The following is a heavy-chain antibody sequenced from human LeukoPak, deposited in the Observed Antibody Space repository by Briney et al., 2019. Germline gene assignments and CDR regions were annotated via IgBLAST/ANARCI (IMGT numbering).Heavy chain of an antibody. CDR1: GYTFTGYY. D-gene: IGHD4-17*01. Sequence: ASAKVSCKASGYTFTGYYMHWVRQAPGQGLEWMGWINPNSGGTNYAQKFQGRVTMTRDTSISTAYMELSRLRSDDTAVYYCARSRTTVTRPRLSFDPWGQGTLVTVSS. J-gene: IGHJ5*02. CDR3: ARSRTTVTRPRLSFDP. V-gene: IGHV1-2*02. CDR2: INPNSGGT.